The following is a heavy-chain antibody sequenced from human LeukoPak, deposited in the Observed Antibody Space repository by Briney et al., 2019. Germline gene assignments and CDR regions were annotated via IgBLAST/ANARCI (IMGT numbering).Heavy chain of an antibody. CDR2: IYTSESP. V-gene: IGHV4-4*07. CDR3: ARVSSSWYQDWYFDL. D-gene: IGHD6-13*01. CDR1: GGSISSYY. J-gene: IGHJ2*01. Sequence: SETLSLTCTVSGGSISSYYWSWIRQPAGKGLEWIGRIYTSESPTYNPSLKSRVTMSLGPSKNQFALKLSSVTAADTAVYYCARVSSSWYQDWYFDLWGRGTLVTVSS.